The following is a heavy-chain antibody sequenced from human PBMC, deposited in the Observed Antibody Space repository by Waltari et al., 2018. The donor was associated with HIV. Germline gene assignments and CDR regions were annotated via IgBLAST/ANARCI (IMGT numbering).Heavy chain of an antibody. V-gene: IGHV3-23*01. J-gene: IGHJ4*02. CDR3: AKDILNNSGVDY. D-gene: IGHD6-19*01. Sequence: EVQLLESGGGLVQPGGSLRLSCAASGVTFSTSSMSWVRQAPGKGLEWVSVISGSRRSTYYADSVKGRFTISRDNPKNTLYLQMNSLRAEDTAVYYCAKDILNNSGVDYWGQGTLVTVSS. CDR2: ISGSRRST. CDR1: GVTFSTSS.